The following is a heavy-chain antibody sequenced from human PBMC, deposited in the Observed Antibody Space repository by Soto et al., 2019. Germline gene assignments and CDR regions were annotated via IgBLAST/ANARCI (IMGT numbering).Heavy chain of an antibody. Sequence: HVQLVESGGGVVQPGRSLRLSCAASGFTFSDYGMHWVRQTPGKGLEWVAVISSDGSHDFYTDSVKGRFTISRDNSKNTLYLQMNCLRTEDTAVYLCAQDPNCCTCGSHLLDNWFDSRGQGTEVTVSS. J-gene: IGHJ5*01. CDR2: ISSDGSHD. CDR3: AQDPNCCTCGSHLLDNWFDS. CDR1: GFTFSDYG. V-gene: IGHV3-30*18. D-gene: IGHD2-2*02.